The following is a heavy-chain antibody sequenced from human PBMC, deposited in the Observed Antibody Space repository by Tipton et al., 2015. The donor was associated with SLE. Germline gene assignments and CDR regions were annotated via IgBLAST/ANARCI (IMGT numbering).Heavy chain of an antibody. J-gene: IGHJ4*02. CDR3: AREGMGGSALFAHLDS. D-gene: IGHD3-16*01. Sequence: QLVQSGVEVKKPGASVRVSCKASGYTFTTYGISWVRQAPGQGLEWMGWISTYNGHTNYAKKVLGRVTMTRDTSATTAYMELRSLRSDDTAIYHCAREGMGGSALFAHLDSWGQGTLVTVSS. V-gene: IGHV1-18*01. CDR2: ISTYNGHT. CDR1: GYTFTTYG.